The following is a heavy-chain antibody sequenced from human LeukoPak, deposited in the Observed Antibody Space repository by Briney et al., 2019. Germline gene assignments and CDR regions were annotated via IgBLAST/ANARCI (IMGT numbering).Heavy chain of an antibody. V-gene: IGHV1-2*04. CDR3: ASGPRYDFWSGPCDY. D-gene: IGHD3-3*01. Sequence: ASVKVSCKASGYTFTGYYMHWVRQAPGQGLEWMGWINPNSGGTNYAQKFQGWVTMTRDTSISTAYMELSSLRSEDTAVYYCASGPRYDFWSGPCDYWGQGTLVTVSS. CDR1: GYTFTGYY. J-gene: IGHJ4*02. CDR2: INPNSGGT.